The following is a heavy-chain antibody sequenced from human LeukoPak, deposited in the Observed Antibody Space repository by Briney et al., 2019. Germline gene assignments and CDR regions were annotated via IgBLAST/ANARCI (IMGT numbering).Heavy chain of an antibody. D-gene: IGHD3-22*01. CDR3: ARGAAQYDSSGYQSSPFDY. V-gene: IGHV1-69*04. J-gene: IGHJ4*02. CDR1: GGTFSSYG. CDR2: IIPIFDLT. Sequence: SVKVSCKASGGTFSSYGISWVRQAPGQGLDWMGRIIPIFDLTHYAQNFQGRVTITADKSTSTAYMELSSLRSEDTAVYYCARGAAQYDSSGYQSSPFDYWGQGTLVTVSS.